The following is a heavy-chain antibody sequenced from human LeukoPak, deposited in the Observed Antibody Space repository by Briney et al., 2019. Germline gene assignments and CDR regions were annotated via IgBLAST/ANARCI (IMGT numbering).Heavy chain of an antibody. Sequence: GGSLRLSCAASGFTCSSYRWSWVRQAPGRGREWGANIKQDRSKKYYVHSVQGRFTISRDNAKNSVYLQMNSLRAEDTAVYYCARDYTHTYYYGIDVWGQGTTVTVSS. V-gene: IGHV3-7*01. CDR3: ARDYTHTYYYGIDV. CDR1: GFTCSSYR. J-gene: IGHJ6*02. CDR2: IKQDRSKK.